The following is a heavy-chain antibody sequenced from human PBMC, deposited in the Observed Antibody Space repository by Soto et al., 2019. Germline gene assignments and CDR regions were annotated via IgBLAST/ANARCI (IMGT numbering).Heavy chain of an antibody. D-gene: IGHD5-12*01. CDR3: ARESGGATATLDYYYFYMDV. CDR1: GDRFTTYY. V-gene: IGHV1-2*04. J-gene: IGHJ6*03. CDR2: TNPNSGDP. Sequence: QVQLVQSGAEVKEPGASVTVSCRASGDRFTTYYMPWVRQAPAQGLGWMGWTNPNSGDPKNAQKFQGWVTMTRETSIRTVYMELSRLRFDDTAIYYCARESGGATATLDYYYFYMDVWGTGTTVTVSS.